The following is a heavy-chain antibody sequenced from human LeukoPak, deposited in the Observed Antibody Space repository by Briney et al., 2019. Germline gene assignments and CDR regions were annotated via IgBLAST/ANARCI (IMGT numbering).Heavy chain of an antibody. Sequence: GASVKVSCKTSGYTFTTYGISWVRQAPGQGLEWMGWISGYKGNTNYAQKFQGRVTMATDTSTSTAYMELRSLRSDDTAVYYCARGADSSSYYPTHYWGQGTLVTVSS. D-gene: IGHD3-22*01. J-gene: IGHJ4*02. CDR1: GYTFTTYG. CDR3: ARGADSSSYYPTHY. CDR2: ISGYKGNT. V-gene: IGHV1-18*01.